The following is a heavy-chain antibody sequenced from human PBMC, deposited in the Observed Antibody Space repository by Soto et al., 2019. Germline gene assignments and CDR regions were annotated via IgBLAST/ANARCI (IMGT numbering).Heavy chain of an antibody. Sequence: PAETLSLTCAVSGGSIVSGGYSFVCIREAPWKGLELIGYIYHSGSTYYNPSLKSRVTISVGRSKTPFSLKLSSVTAADTAVYYCARADDILTGYLNCGQGTLVTDSS. D-gene: IGHD3-9*01. CDR1: GGSIVSGGYS. CDR3: ARADDILTGYLN. J-gene: IGHJ4*02. V-gene: IGHV4-30-2*01. CDR2: IYHSGST.